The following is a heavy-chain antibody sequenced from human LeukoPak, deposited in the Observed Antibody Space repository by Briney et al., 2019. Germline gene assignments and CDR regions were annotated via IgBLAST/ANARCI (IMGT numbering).Heavy chain of an antibody. J-gene: IGHJ2*01. CDR2: ISAYNGNT. D-gene: IGHD3-22*01. CDR1: GYTFTSYG. V-gene: IGHV1-18*01. CDR3: ARPYYYDSSGYYDGWYFDL. Sequence: GASVKVSCKASGYTFTSYGISWVRQAPGQGLEWMGWISAYNGNTNYVQKLQGRVTMTTDTSTSTAYMELRSLRSDDTAVYYCARPYYYDSSGYYDGWYFDLWGRGTLVTVSS.